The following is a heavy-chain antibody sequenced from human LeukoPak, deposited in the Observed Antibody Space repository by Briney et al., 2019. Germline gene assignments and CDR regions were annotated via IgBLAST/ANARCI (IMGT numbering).Heavy chain of an antibody. D-gene: IGHD2-15*01. V-gene: IGHV1-46*01. Sequence: ASVKVSCKASGYTFANYYMHWVRQAPGQGLEWMGIINPSGGSTNYAQKFQGRVTMTRDMSTSTVYMELSSLRSEDTAVYYCARGRVVVAATRFDYWGQGTLVTVSS. CDR3: ARGRVVVAATRFDY. J-gene: IGHJ4*02. CDR1: GYTFANYY. CDR2: INPSGGST.